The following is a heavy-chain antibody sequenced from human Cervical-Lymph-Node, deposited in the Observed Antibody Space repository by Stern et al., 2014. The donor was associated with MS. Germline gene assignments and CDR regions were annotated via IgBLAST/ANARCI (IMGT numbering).Heavy chain of an antibody. Sequence: VQLVESGGGVVQPGKSLRLSCVGSGFTFSGHGMHWVRQAPGKGLEWVAVIWFDGSYKYYGDSVKGRFTISRDNSKNLMYLHMNNLRGDDTAIYFCARDATKGYSSGWSNLWGQGTLVTVSS. V-gene: IGHV3-33*01. D-gene: IGHD6-19*01. J-gene: IGHJ4*02. CDR2: IWFDGSYK. CDR1: GFTFSGHG. CDR3: ARDATKGYSSGWSNL.